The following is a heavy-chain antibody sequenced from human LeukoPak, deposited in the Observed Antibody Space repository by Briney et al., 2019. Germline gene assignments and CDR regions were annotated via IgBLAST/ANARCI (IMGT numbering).Heavy chain of an antibody. CDR2: ISAYNDDT. Sequence: VASVKVSCKTSGYTFTSYGISWVRQAPGQGLEWMGWISAYNDDTNLAQRFRGRVIMTTATSTSTVYMELRSLTSDDTAVYYCVRDNGFYDSPSGYWGQGTLVTVSS. D-gene: IGHD3-22*01. J-gene: IGHJ4*02. CDR1: GYTFTSYG. CDR3: VRDNGFYDSPSGY. V-gene: IGHV1-18*01.